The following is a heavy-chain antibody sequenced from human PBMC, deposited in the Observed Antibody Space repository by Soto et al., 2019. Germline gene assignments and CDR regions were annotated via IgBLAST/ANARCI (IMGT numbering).Heavy chain of an antibody. J-gene: IGHJ6*02. CDR2: IWYDGSNK. V-gene: IGHV3-33*01. D-gene: IGHD3-10*01. CDR1: GFTFSSYG. CDR3: ARGGFGELLIPGYYGMDV. Sequence: QVQLVESGGGVVQPGRSLRLSCAASGFTFSSYGMHWVRQAPGKGLEWVAVIWYDGSNKYYADSVKCRFTISRDNSKNTLYLQMNSLRAEDTAVYYCARGGFGELLIPGYYGMDVWGQGTTVTVSS.